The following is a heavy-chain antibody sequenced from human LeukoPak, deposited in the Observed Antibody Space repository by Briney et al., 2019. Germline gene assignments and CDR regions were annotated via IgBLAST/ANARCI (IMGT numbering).Heavy chain of an antibody. CDR3: ARGKRGTIAFDI. Sequence: PSETLSLTCTVSGGSISSGSDYWSWIRQPAGKGLEWIGYIYYSGSTNYNPSLKSRVTISVDTSKNQFSLKLSSVTAADTAVYYCARGKRGTIAFDIWGQGTMVTVSS. CDR2: IYYSGST. V-gene: IGHV4-61*10. D-gene: IGHD1-1*01. CDR1: GGSISSGSDY. J-gene: IGHJ3*02.